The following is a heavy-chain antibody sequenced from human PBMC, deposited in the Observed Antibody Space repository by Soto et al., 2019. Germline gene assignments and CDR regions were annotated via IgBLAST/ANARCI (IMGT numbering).Heavy chain of an antibody. CDR2: ISYDGSNK. V-gene: IGHV3-30*18. CDR3: AKDCKPTYYDFWSGYYFNGPLKNQLFDY. Sequence: QVQLVESGGGVVQPGRSLRLSCAASGFTFSSYGMHWVRQAPGKGLEWVAVISYDGSNKYYADSVKGRFTISRDNSKNTLYLQMNSLRAEDTAVYYCAKDCKPTYYDFWSGYYFNGPLKNQLFDYWGQGTLVTVSS. D-gene: IGHD3-3*01. CDR1: GFTFSSYG. J-gene: IGHJ4*02.